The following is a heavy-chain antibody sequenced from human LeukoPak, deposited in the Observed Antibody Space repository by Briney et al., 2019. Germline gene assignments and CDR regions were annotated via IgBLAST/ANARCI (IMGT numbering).Heavy chain of an antibody. J-gene: IGHJ4*02. CDR1: GFAFSNYG. V-gene: IGHV3-23*01. CDR3: AKGIYGGNTMFYFDH. Sequence: GGSLRLYCAASGFAFSNYGMSWDRQAPGKGLEWVSAISGSGDNTYYADSVKGRFTISRDISTNTLFLQMNSLRAEDTAMFYCAKGIYGGNTMFYFDHWGQGTLVAVSS. D-gene: IGHD4-23*01. CDR2: ISGSGDNT.